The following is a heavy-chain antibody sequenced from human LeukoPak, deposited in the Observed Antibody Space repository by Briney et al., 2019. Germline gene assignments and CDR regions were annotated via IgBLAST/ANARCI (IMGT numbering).Heavy chain of an antibody. Sequence: QTGGSLRLSCAASGFTFSSYAMHWVRQAPGKGLEWVAVISYDGSNKYYADSVKGRFTISRDNSKNTLYLQMNSLRAEDTAVYYCARADSTSSYFDYWGQGTLVTVSS. CDR2: ISYDGSNK. V-gene: IGHV3-30-3*01. CDR3: ARADSTSSYFDY. J-gene: IGHJ4*02. CDR1: GFTFSSYA. D-gene: IGHD6-13*01.